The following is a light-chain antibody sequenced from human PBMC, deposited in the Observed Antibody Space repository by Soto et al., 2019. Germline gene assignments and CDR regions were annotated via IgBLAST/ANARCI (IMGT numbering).Light chain of an antibody. CDR1: SSNIGSNT. CDR3: AAWDDSLNGPL. J-gene: IGLJ2*01. Sequence: QSVLTQPPSASGTPGQRVTISCSGSSSNIGSNTVNWYQQLPGTAPKLLIYSKNQRPSGVPDRFSGSKSGTSASLAIGGLQSEDEADYYCAAWDDSLNGPLFGGGTKLTVL. CDR2: SKN. V-gene: IGLV1-44*01.